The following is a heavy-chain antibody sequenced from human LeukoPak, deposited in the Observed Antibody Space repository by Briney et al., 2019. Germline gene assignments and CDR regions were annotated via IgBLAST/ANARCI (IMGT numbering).Heavy chain of an antibody. V-gene: IGHV4-39*07. CDR1: GGSISSSSYY. CDR2: IYYSGST. J-gene: IGHJ4*02. Sequence: SETLSLTCTVSGGSISSSSYYWGWIRQPPGKGLEWIGSIYYSGSTYYNPSLKSRVTISVDTSKNQFSLKLSSVTAADTAVYYCAREDTAMRDFDYWGQGTLVTVSS. CDR3: AREDTAMRDFDY. D-gene: IGHD5-18*01.